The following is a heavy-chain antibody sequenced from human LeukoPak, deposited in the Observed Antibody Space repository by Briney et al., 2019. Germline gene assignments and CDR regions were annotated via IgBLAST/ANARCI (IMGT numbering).Heavy chain of an antibody. Sequence: ASVKVSCKASGYTFTSYDINWVRQATGQGLEWMGWMNPNSGNTGYAQKFQGRVTMTRNTSISTAYMELSSLRSEDTAVYYCANHLACGSTSCPPFDYWGQGTLVTVSS. D-gene: IGHD2-2*01. CDR1: GYTFTSYD. CDR2: MNPNSGNT. J-gene: IGHJ4*02. V-gene: IGHV1-8*01. CDR3: ANHLACGSTSCPPFDY.